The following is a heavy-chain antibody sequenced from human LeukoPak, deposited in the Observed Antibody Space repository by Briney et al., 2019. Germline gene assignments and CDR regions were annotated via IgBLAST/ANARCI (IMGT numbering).Heavy chain of an antibody. J-gene: IGHJ4*02. Sequence: PGGSLRLYCAASVFTVSRNYMSWVRQAPGKGLEWVSVIYSGGSTYYADSVKGRFTISRDNSKNTLYLQMNSLRAEDTAVYYCEYSSGWRRIDYWGQGTLVTVSS. D-gene: IGHD6-19*01. V-gene: IGHV3-66*01. CDR1: VFTVSRNY. CDR3: EYSSGWRRIDY. CDR2: IYSGGST.